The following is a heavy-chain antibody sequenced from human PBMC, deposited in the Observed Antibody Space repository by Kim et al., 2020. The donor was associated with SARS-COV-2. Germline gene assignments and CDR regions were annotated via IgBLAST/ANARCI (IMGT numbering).Heavy chain of an antibody. Sequence: GGSLRLSCAASGFTFSSYAMHWVRQAPGKGLEWVAVISYDGSNKYYADSVKGRFTISRDNSKNTLYLQMNSLRAEDTAVYYCARDLSPQVGATARATSFFDPWGQGTLVTVSS. CDR3: ARDLSPQVGATARATSFFDP. J-gene: IGHJ5*02. CDR2: ISYDGSNK. V-gene: IGHV3-30*04. D-gene: IGHD1-26*01. CDR1: GFTFSSYA.